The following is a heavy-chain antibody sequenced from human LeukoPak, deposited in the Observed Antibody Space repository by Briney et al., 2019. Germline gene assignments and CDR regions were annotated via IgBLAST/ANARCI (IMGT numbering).Heavy chain of an antibody. J-gene: IGHJ4*02. CDR1: DASISSYY. CDR2: IYYSGYT. D-gene: IGHD3-16*01. Sequence: SETLSLTCSVSDASISSYYWSWIRQSPEKGLEWIGYIYYSGYTDYNPSLQSRVLISVDTSRSQFSLNLTSVTAADTAIYYCAISEGSDAGFAYWGQGTLVTVSS. V-gene: IGHV4-59*01. CDR3: AISEGSDAGFAY.